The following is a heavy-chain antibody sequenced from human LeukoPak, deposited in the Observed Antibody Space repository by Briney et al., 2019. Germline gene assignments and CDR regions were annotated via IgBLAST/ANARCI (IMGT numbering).Heavy chain of an antibody. Sequence: GGSLRLSCAASGFTFSTYWMTWVRQAPGKGLEWVANINQDGSQKYYVDSVKGRFTISRDNAKNSLYLQMNSLRAEDTAVYYCLRTDSSGSRANWGQGTLVTVSS. CDR1: GFTFSTYW. V-gene: IGHV3-7*01. D-gene: IGHD3-22*01. CDR2: INQDGSQK. J-gene: IGHJ4*02. CDR3: LRTDSSGSRAN.